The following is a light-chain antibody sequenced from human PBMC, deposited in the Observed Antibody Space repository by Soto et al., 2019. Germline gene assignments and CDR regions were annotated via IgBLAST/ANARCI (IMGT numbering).Light chain of an antibody. Sequence: QSVLTQPPSVSGAPGQRVTISCTGSISNIGAGYDVHWYHQLPGTAPNLLIYGDNNRPSGVPDRFSGSKSGTSASLAFTGRQAEDEAEYYCQSFDNSRRGFVVFGGGTQLTVL. CDR1: ISNIGAGYD. V-gene: IGLV1-40*01. J-gene: IGLJ2*01. CDR3: QSFDNSRRGFVV. CDR2: GDN.